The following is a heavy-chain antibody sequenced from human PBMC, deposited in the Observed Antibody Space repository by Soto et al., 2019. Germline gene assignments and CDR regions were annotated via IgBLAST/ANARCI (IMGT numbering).Heavy chain of an antibody. J-gene: IGHJ4*02. CDR3: ARELSITIFGVVTEALNYFDY. CDR1: GYTFTSYY. Sequence: ASVKVSCKASGYTFTSYYMHWVRQAPGQGLEWMGIINPSGGSTSYAQKFQGRVTMTRDTSTSTVYMELSSLRSEDTAVYYCARELSITIFGVVTEALNYFDYWGQGTQVTVSS. D-gene: IGHD3-3*01. CDR2: INPSGGST. V-gene: IGHV1-46*01.